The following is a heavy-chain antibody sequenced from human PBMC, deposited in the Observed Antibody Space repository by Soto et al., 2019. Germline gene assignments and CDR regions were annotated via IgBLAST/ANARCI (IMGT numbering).Heavy chain of an antibody. CDR1: GYTFTGYY. J-gene: IGHJ6*02. D-gene: IGHD3-3*01. CDR2: INPNSGGT. Sequence: ASVKVSCKASGYTFTGYYMHWVRQAPGQGLEWMGWINPNSGGTNYAQKFQGWVTMTRDTSISTAYMELSRLRSDDTAVYYCARAVWSGYFAVGGMDVWGQGTTVTVSS. CDR3: ARAVWSGYFAVGGMDV. V-gene: IGHV1-2*04.